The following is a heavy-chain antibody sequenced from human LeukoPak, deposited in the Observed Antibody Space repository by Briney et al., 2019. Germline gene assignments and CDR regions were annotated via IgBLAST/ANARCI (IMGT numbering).Heavy chain of an antibody. J-gene: IGHJ4*02. V-gene: IGHV3-21*01. D-gene: IGHD6-13*01. CDR3: AREYPRGAAAPDY. CDR2: ISSSSSYI. CDR1: GFTFSSYS. Sequence: GGSLKLSCAASGFTFSSYSMNWVRQAPGKGLEWVSSISSSSSYIHYADSVKGRFTISRDNAKNSLYLQMNSLRAEDTAVYHCAREYPRGAAAPDYWGQGTLVTVSS.